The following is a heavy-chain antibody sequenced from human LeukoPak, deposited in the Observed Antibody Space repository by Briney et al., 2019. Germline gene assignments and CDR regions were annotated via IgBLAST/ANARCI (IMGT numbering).Heavy chain of an antibody. J-gene: IGHJ4*02. V-gene: IGHV1-69*13. CDR2: IIPIFGTA. Sequence: SVKVSCKASGGTFSSYAISWVRQAPGQGLEWMGGIIPIFGTANYAQKFQGRVTITEDESTSTAYMELSSLRSEDTAVYYCARGDFWSGYQRQSPLNYWGQGTLVSVSS. CDR3: ARGDFWSGYQRQSPLNY. CDR1: GGTFSSYA. D-gene: IGHD3-3*01.